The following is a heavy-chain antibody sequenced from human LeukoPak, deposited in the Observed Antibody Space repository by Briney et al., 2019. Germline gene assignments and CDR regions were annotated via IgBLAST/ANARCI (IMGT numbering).Heavy chain of an antibody. J-gene: IGHJ4*02. CDR3: ARVGYGNPIDY. Sequence: GGALRLSCAASGFTFSSYAMRWVRPAPGEGLGWVAVISDDVRNKYYADSVKGRFAISRDNSKNTLYLQMNNLRAEDTGVYYCARVGYGNPIDYWGQGTLVTVSS. CDR2: ISDDVRNK. CDR1: GFTFSSYA. D-gene: IGHD4-11*01. V-gene: IGHV3-30*09.